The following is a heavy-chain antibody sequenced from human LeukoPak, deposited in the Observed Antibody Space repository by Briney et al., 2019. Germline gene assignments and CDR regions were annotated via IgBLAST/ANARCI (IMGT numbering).Heavy chain of an antibody. CDR1: GFTFSSYA. CDR2: ISYDGSNK. Sequence: GRSLRLSCAASGFTFSSYAMHWVRQAPGKGLEWVAVISYDGSNKYYADSVKGRSTISRDNSKNTLYLQMNSLRAEDTAVYYCARDGFDYWGQGTLVTVSS. CDR3: ARDGFDY. J-gene: IGHJ4*02. V-gene: IGHV3-30*04.